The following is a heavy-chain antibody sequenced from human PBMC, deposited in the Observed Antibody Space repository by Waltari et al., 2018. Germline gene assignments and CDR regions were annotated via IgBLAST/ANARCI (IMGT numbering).Heavy chain of an antibody. Sequence: EVQLLESGGILVQPGGSLRLSCAASGFAFSNYAMTWVRQAPGKGLVWVSSISFVGGNTYYADSLKGRFTISRDNSKNTLYLQMNSLTVADTAVYYCAKEITAADAPYFFDYWGRGTLVTVSS. D-gene: IGHD6-13*01. CDR1: GFAFSNYA. J-gene: IGHJ4*02. CDR2: ISFVGGNT. CDR3: AKEITAADAPYFFDY. V-gene: IGHV3-23*01.